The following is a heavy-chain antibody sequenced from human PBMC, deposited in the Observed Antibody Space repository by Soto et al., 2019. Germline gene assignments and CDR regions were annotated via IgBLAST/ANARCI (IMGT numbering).Heavy chain of an antibody. D-gene: IGHD2-21*02. CDR1: GFTFGSYW. CDR2: IKPDGSAT. Sequence: GGSLRLSCAVSGFTFGSYWMNWVRLIPGKGLEWVAYIKPDGSATYYVDSVKGRFTISRDNAKNSLYLQMNSLRVGDTSVYYCARAGYCGPGCYYYFDYWGQGTLVTVSS. J-gene: IGHJ4*02. V-gene: IGHV3-7*01. CDR3: ARAGYCGPGCYYYFDY.